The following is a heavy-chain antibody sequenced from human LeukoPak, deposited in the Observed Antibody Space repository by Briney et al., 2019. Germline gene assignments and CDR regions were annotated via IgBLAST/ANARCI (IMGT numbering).Heavy chain of an antibody. CDR2: IYYSGST. CDR1: GGSISSYY. CDR3: ARTHLARFDP. Sequence: SETLSLTCTVSGGSISSYYWSWIRQPPGKGLEWIGYIYYSGSTNYNPSLKSRVTISVDTSKNQFSLKLSSVTAADTAVYYCARTHLARFDPWGQGTLVTVSS. J-gene: IGHJ5*02. V-gene: IGHV4-59*01.